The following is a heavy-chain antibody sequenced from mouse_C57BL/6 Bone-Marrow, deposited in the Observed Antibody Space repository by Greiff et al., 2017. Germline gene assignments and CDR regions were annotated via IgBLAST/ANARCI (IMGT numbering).Heavy chain of an antibody. V-gene: IGHV1-58*01. J-gene: IGHJ2*01. CDR2: IYSGNGYT. CDR1: GYTFTSYG. Sequence: VQLQQPGAELVRPGSSVKMSCKTSGYTFTSYGINWVKQRPGQGLEWIGYIYSGNGYTEYNEKFKGKATLTSDKSSSTAYMQLSSLTAEASAFCVSSRSGRGNFDYWGQGTTLTVSS. CDR3: SRSGRGNFDY.